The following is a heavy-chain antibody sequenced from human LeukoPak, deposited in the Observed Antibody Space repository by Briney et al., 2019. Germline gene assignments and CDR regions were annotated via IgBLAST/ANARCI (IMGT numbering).Heavy chain of an antibody. CDR2: IYTSGST. J-gene: IGHJ3*02. CDR3: AGTTAHAFDI. V-gene: IGHV4-61*02. D-gene: IGHD4-17*01. CDR1: GGSIRSGSYY. Sequence: SETLSLTCTVSGGSIRSGSYYWSWIRQPAGKGLEWIGRIYTSGSTNYNPSLKSRVTISVDTSKNQFSLKLSSVTAADTAVYYCAGTTAHAFDIWGQGTMVTVSS.